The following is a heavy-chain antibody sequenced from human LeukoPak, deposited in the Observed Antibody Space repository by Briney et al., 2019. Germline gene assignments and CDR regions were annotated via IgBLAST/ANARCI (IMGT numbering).Heavy chain of an antibody. D-gene: IGHD5-18*01. V-gene: IGHV1-8*01. CDR2: MDPNSGDT. J-gene: IGHJ4*02. CDR3: ARATAIDTHFDY. CDR1: GYTFASYE. Sequence: ASVKVSCKASGYTFASYEINWVRQVTGQGLEWMGWMDPNSGDTAYAQNFQGRVTMTRDTSISTAYMELSGLTSEDTAVYYCARATAIDTHFDYWGQGTLVTVSS.